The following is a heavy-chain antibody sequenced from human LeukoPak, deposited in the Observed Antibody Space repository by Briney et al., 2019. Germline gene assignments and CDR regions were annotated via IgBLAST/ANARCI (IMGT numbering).Heavy chain of an antibody. D-gene: IGHD2-2*01. V-gene: IGHV1-46*03. Sequence: GASVKVSCKPSGYTLTSYYMHWMRQAPGQGFEWVGMINPNGGGTSSAQKFQGRVTLTRDTSTSTVYMDLSSLRSEDTAIYYCARRGGCISTSCNLDYWGQGTLVTVSS. CDR2: INPNGGGT. J-gene: IGHJ4*02. CDR1: GYTLTSYY. CDR3: ARRGGCISTSCNLDY.